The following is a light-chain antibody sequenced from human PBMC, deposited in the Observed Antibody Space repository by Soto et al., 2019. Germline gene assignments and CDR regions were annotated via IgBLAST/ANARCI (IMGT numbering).Light chain of an antibody. CDR2: GAS. V-gene: IGKV3-15*01. Sequence: EIVMTQSPATLSVPPGDRATLSCRASESVRSNLAWYQQKPGQAPRLLIYGASIRAADIPARFSGSGSGTKFTLTISTLQSEDFAVYYCQQYYDWPTITFGQGTRLE. CDR1: ESVRSN. J-gene: IGKJ5*01. CDR3: QQYYDWPTIT.